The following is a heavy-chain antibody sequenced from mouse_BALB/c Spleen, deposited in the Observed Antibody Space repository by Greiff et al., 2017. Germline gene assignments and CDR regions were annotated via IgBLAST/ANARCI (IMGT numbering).Heavy chain of an antibody. V-gene: IGHV3-8*02. Sequence: EVKLMESGPSLVKPSQTLSLTCSVTGDSITSGYWNWIRKFPGNKLEYMGYISYSGSTYYNPSLKSRISITRDTSKNQYYLQLNSVTTEDTATYYCARYDYGGYAMDYWGQGTSVTVSS. D-gene: IGHD2-4*01. CDR3: ARYDYGGYAMDY. CDR2: ISYSGST. CDR1: GDSITSGY. J-gene: IGHJ4*01.